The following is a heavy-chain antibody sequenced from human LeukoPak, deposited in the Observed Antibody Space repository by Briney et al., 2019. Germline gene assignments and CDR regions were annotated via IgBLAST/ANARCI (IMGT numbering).Heavy chain of an antibody. CDR3: SRGSSWGYYFDY. V-gene: IGHV4-31*03. CDR1: GGSISSGGYY. J-gene: IGHJ4*02. Sequence: SQTPSLTCTVSGGSISSGGYYWSWIRQHPGKGLEWIGYIYYSGSTYYNPSLKSRVTISVDTSKNQFSLKLSSVTAADTAVYYCSRGSSWGYYFDYWGQGTLVTVSS. D-gene: IGHD6-13*01. CDR2: IYYSGST.